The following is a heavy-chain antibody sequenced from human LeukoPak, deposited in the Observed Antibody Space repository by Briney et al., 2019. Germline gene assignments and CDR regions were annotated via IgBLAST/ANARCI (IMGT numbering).Heavy chain of an antibody. CDR1: GYTFTSYG. Sequence: ASVKVSCKASGYTFTSYGISWVRQAPGQGLEWMGWISAYNGNTNYAQKFQGRVTMTTDTSTSTAYMELRSLRSDDTAVYYCARVPYSALYFYGSYWGQGTLVTVSS. V-gene: IGHV1-18*01. J-gene: IGHJ4*02. CDR3: ARVPYSALYFYGSY. D-gene: IGHD3-10*01. CDR2: ISAYNGNT.